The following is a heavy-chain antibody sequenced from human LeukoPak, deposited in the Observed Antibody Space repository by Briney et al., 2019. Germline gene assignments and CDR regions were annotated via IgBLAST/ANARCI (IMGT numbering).Heavy chain of an antibody. V-gene: IGHV1-69*05. CDR2: IIPLFGTA. CDR3: ARVRTDRAFDI. CDR1: GGTFSSYT. J-gene: IGHJ3*02. Sequence: SVKVSCKASGGTFSSYTISWVRQAPGQRREWMGRIIPLFGTANYAHKFQGRVTITTDESSSTAYMELSSLRSEDTAVYYCARVRTDRAFDIWGQGTMVTVSS. D-gene: IGHD3-22*01.